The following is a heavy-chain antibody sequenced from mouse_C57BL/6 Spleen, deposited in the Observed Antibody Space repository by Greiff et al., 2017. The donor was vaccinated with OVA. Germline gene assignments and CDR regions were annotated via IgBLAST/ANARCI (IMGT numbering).Heavy chain of an antibody. CDR1: GYTFTDYE. V-gene: IGHV1-15*01. Sequence: QVQLQQSGAELVRPGASVTLSCKASGYTFTDYEMHWVKQTPVHGLEWIGAIDPETGGTAYNQKFKGKAILTADKSSSTTYMELRSLTCEDAGVYYCTRPYYGSSYDDWGKGTTLTVSS. J-gene: IGHJ2*01. CDR3: TRPYYGSSYDD. D-gene: IGHD1-1*01. CDR2: IDPETGGT.